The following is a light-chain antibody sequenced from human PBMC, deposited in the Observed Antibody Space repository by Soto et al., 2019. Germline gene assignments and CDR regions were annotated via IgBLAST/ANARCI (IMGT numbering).Light chain of an antibody. CDR2: DVS. V-gene: IGLV2-14*01. CDR3: SSYTSSSTS. CDR1: SSDVGGYNY. Sequence: QSVLTQPASVSGSPGQPITISCTGTSSDVGGYNYVSWYQQHPGKAPKLMIYDVSNRPSGVSNRFSGSKSGNTASLTISGLQAEDEADYYCSSYTSSSTSFGTGTKVTVL. J-gene: IGLJ1*01.